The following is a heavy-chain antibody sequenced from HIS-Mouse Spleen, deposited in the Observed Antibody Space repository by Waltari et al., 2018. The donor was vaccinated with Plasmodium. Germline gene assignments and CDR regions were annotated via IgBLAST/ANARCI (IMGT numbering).Heavy chain of an antibody. CDR1: GCSISSGGYY. CDR3: ARAPKRRNYYDSSGYRPAEYFQH. D-gene: IGHD3-22*01. Sequence: QVQLQESGPGLVKPSQTLSLTCTVSGCSISSGGYYWSWIRQHPGKGLEWIGYIYYSGSTYYNPSLKSRVTISVDTSKNQFSLKLSSVTAADTAVYYCARAPKRRNYYDSSGYRPAEYFQHWGQGTLVTVSS. V-gene: IGHV4-31*03. CDR2: IYYSGST. J-gene: IGHJ1*01.